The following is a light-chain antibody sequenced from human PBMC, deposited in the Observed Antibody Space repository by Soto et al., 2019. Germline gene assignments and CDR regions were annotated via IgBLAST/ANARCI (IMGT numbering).Light chain of an antibody. Sequence: EIVLTQSPGTLSLSPPEIAPFLFKGSQRVSSSYLAWYQQKPGQAPRLLIYGASSRATGIPDRFSGSGSGTDFTLTISRLEPEDFAVYYCQQYNNCPRTFGQGTKVDIK. J-gene: IGKJ1*01. CDR1: QRVSSSY. CDR3: QQYNNCPRT. CDR2: GAS. V-gene: IGKV3-20*01.